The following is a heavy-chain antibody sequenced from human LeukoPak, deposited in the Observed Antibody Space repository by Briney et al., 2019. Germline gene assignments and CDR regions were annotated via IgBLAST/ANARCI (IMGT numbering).Heavy chain of an antibody. CDR1: GFTFSSYG. Sequence: GGSLRLSCAASGFTFSSYGMHWVRQAPGKGLEWVAVISYDGSNKYYADSVKGRYTISRDNSKNTLYLQMNSLRAEDTAVYYCAKARTGDYWGQGTLVTVSS. CDR3: AKARTGDY. J-gene: IGHJ4*02. CDR2: ISYDGSNK. V-gene: IGHV3-30*18. D-gene: IGHD1-1*01.